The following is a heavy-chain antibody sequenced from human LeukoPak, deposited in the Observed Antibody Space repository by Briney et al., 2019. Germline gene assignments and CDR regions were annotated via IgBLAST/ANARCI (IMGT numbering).Heavy chain of an antibody. CDR3: YTGTTVSTYGMDV. D-gene: IGHD4-17*01. CDR2: IKSKTDGGTT. CDR1: GFTFSNAW. J-gene: IGHJ6*02. V-gene: IGHV3-15*01. Sequence: KPGGSLRLSCAASGFTFSNAWMSWVRQAPGKGLEWVGRIKSKTDGGTTDYAAPVKGRFTISRDDSKNTLYLQMNSLKTEDTAVYYCYTGTTVSTYGMDVWGQGTTVTVSS.